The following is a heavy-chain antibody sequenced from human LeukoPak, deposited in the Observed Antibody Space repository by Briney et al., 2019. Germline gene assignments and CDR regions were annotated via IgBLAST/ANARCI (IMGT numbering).Heavy chain of an antibody. Sequence: KTSETLSLTXTVSGGSISSYYWSWIRQPPGKGLEWIGYIYYSGSANYNPSFKSRVTISVDTSKNQFSLKLSSVTAADTAVYYCARGPSYYDSSGYFPFDYWGQRTLVTVSS. CDR2: IYYSGSA. V-gene: IGHV4-59*01. CDR3: ARGPSYYDSSGYFPFDY. D-gene: IGHD3-22*01. CDR1: GGSISSYY. J-gene: IGHJ4*02.